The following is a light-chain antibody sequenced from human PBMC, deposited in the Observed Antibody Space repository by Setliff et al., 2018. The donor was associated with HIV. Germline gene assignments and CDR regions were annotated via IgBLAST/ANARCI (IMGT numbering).Light chain of an antibody. V-gene: IGLV2-14*01. CDR2: EVS. J-gene: IGLJ2*01. CDR3: SSYTSSSTPGV. Sequence: QSVLTQPASVSGSPGQSITISCTGTSSDVGGYNYASWYQQHPGKAPKLMIYEVSNRPSGVSNRFSGSKSGNTASLTISGLQAEDEADYYCSSYTSSSTPGVFGGGTKGTVL. CDR1: SSDVGGYNY.